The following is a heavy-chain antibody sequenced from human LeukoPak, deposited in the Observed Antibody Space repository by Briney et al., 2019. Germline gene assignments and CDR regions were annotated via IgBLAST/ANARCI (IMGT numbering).Heavy chain of an antibody. J-gene: IGHJ4*02. V-gene: IGHV1-2*02. CDR2: INPNSGGT. CDR1: GYTFTAYY. D-gene: IGHD2-15*01. Sequence: GASVKVSCKASGYTFTAYYMHWVRQAPGQGLEWMGWINPNSGGTNYAQKLQGRVSMATDTSTSTAYMDLRSLTSDDTAVYYCARGPYCSGGSCYSQYFDYWGQGTLVTVSS. CDR3: ARGPYCSGGSCYSQYFDY.